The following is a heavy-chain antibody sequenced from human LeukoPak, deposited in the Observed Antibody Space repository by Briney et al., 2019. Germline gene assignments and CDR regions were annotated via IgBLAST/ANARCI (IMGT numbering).Heavy chain of an antibody. CDR2: ISYDGSNK. D-gene: IGHD3-22*01. J-gene: IGHJ4*02. Sequence: PGGSLRFSCAASGFTFSSYAMHWVRQAPGKGLEWVAVISYDGSNKYYADSVKGRFTVSRDNSKDTLYLQMSSVRVDDTAVYYCARDRGRYYDSRGFYWGYYFDSWGQGILVTVST. CDR1: GFTFSSYA. CDR3: ARDRGRYYDSRGFYWGYYFDS. V-gene: IGHV3-30-3*01.